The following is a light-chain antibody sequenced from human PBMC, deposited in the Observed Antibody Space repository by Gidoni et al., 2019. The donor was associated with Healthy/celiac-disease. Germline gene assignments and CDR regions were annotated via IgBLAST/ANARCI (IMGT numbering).Light chain of an antibody. J-gene: IGLJ3*02. CDR2: STN. Sequence: QTLVTHEPSISLYPGGTVTLTCGLSSGSVSTSYYPSWYQQTPGQAPRTLIYSTNTRSSGVPDRFSGSILGNKAALTITGAQADDESDYYCVLYMGSGIWVFGGGTKLTVL. V-gene: IGLV8-61*01. CDR3: VLYMGSGIWV. CDR1: SGSVSTSYY.